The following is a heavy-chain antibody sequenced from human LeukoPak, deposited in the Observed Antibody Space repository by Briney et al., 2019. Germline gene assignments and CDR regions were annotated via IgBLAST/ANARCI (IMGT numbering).Heavy chain of an antibody. V-gene: IGHV1-24*01. D-gene: IGHD2-2*01. CDR1: GYTLTELS. CDR2: FDPEDGET. CDR3: ATAHQLPRSFDI. Sequence: GASVKVSCKVSGYTLTELSMHWVQQAPGKGLEWMGGFDPEDGETIYAQMFQGRVTMTEDTSTDTAYMELSSLRSEDTAVYYCATAHQLPRSFDIWGQGTMVTVSS. J-gene: IGHJ3*02.